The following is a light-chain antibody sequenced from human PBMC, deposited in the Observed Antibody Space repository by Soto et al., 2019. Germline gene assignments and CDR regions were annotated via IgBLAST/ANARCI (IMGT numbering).Light chain of an antibody. J-gene: IGLJ2*01. CDR3: SSYTSSITLV. Sequence: QSALTQPASVSGSPGQSITISCTGTSSDVGGYNSVSWYQQPPGKAPKLMIYDVSNRPSGVSNRFSGSKSGITASLTISGLQAEDEADYYCSSYTSSITLVFGGGTQLTVL. V-gene: IGLV2-14*01. CDR1: SSDVGGYNS. CDR2: DVS.